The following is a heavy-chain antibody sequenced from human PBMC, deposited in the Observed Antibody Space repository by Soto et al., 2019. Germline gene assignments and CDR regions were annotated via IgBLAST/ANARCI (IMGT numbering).Heavy chain of an antibody. V-gene: IGHV3-21*01. CDR1: GFTFSSYS. Sequence: GGSLRLSCAGSGFTFSSYSMNWVRQAPGKGLEWVSSISSSSSYIYYADSVKGRFTISRDNAKNSLYLQMNSLRAEDTAVYYCAREQLGALDIWGQGTMVTLSS. J-gene: IGHJ3*02. CDR2: ISSSSSYI. CDR3: AREQLGALDI. D-gene: IGHD3-16*01.